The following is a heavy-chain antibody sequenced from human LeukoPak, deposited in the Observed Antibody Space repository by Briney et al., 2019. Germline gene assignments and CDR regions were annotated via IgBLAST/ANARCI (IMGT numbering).Heavy chain of an antibody. V-gene: IGHV1-24*01. D-gene: IGHD3-16*01. J-gene: IGHJ5*02. CDR1: GYTLTELS. CDR2: FDPEDGET. Sequence: ASVKVSCKASGYTLTELSMHWVRQAPGKGLEWMGGFDPEDGETIYAQRFQGRVTMTEDTSTDTAYMELSSLRSEDTAVYYCATSYDYVWGSHSNWFDPWGQGTLVTVSS. CDR3: ATSYDYVWGSHSNWFDP.